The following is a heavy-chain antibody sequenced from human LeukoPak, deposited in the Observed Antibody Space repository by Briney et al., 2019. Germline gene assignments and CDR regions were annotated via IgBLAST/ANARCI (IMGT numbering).Heavy chain of an antibody. J-gene: IGHJ6*02. CDR3: ARAPFFWVPYYYYGMDV. CDR2: IYSGGST. D-gene: IGHD3-3*01. CDR1: GFAVSSNY. Sequence: PGGSLRLSCAASGFAVSSNYMSWVRQTPGKGLEWVSVIYSGGSTYYADSVKGRFTISRDKSKNTLYLQMNSLRAEDTAVYFCARAPFFWVPYYYYGMDVWGQGTTVPVSS. V-gene: IGHV3-53*01.